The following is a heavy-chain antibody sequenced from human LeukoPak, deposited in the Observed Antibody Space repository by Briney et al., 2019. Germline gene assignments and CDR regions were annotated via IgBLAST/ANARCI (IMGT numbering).Heavy chain of an antibody. V-gene: IGHV5-51*01. D-gene: IGHD3-16*01. CDR2: IYADDSDV. J-gene: IGHJ4*02. Sequence: GESLKISCKGSGYTFTNYWIAWVRQLPGKGLEWMGMIYADDSDVRYSPSFQGQVTISADKSLNTAYLQWSSLKASDTAIYYCARPPRVLDPFYFDHWGRGALVTVSS. CDR1: GYTFTNYW. CDR3: ARPPRVLDPFYFDH.